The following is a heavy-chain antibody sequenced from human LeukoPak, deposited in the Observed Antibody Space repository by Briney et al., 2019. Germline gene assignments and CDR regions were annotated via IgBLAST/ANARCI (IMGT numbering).Heavy chain of an antibody. CDR1: GFTFSYYW. Sequence: GGSLRLSCVGSGFTFSYYWMRWVRQAPGKGLEWVANIKEDGSEKDYVDSVKGRFTISRDNAKNSLYLQMNSLRAEDTAVYYCAREPSYYYGMDVWGQGTTVTVSS. V-gene: IGHV3-7*01. CDR2: IKEDGSEK. J-gene: IGHJ6*02. CDR3: AREPSYYYGMDV.